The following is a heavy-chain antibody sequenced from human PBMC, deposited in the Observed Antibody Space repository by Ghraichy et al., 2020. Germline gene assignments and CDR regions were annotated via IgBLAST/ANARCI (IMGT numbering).Heavy chain of an antibody. J-gene: IGHJ4*02. Sequence: GGSLRLSCAASGFTFSSYAMSWVRQAPGKGLEWVSAINSGGGSTNYADSVKGRFTISRDNSKNTLYLQMNSLRAEDTAVYYCAKDLISMIRGGLDYWGQGTLVTVSS. CDR2: INSGGGST. V-gene: IGHV3-23*01. CDR1: GFTFSSYA. D-gene: IGHD3-10*01. CDR3: AKDLISMIRGGLDY.